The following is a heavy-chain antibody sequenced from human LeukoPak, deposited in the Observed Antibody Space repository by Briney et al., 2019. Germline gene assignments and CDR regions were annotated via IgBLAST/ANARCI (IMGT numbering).Heavy chain of an antibody. CDR3: TRYDSSRFDP. CDR2: IAYDGSRK. V-gene: IGHV3-30*03. D-gene: IGHD3-3*01. Sequence: GGSLRLSCAGSGFTFSGYGMHWVRQAPGKGLEGVTGIAYDGSRKHYADSVKGRFTISRDNSRNTMDLQMNSLRVEDTAVYHCTRYDSSRFDPWGQGTLVIVSS. CDR1: GFTFSGYG. J-gene: IGHJ5*02.